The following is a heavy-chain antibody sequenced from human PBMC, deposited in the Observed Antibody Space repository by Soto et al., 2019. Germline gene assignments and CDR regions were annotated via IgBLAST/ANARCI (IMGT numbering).Heavy chain of an antibody. J-gene: IGHJ4*02. V-gene: IGHV1-24*01. CDR1: GYTLTELS. Sequence: ASVKVSCKVSGYTLTELSMHWVRQAPGKGLEWMGGFDPEDGETIYAQKFQGRVTMTEDTSTDTAYMELSSLRSEDTAVYYCATTIGSGVWGSYRFDYWGQGTLVTVSS. D-gene: IGHD3-16*02. CDR2: FDPEDGET. CDR3: ATTIGSGVWGSYRFDY.